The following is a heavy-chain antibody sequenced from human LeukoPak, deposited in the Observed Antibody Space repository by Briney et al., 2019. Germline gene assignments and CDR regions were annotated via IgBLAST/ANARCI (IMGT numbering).Heavy chain of an antibody. CDR2: IYHSGST. V-gene: IGHV4-30-2*01. D-gene: IGHD6-6*01. J-gene: IGHJ3*02. Sequence: SETLSLTCTVSGGSISSGGYYWSWIRQHPGKGLEWIGYIYHSGSTYYNPSLKSRVTISVDRSKNQFSLKLSSVTAADTAVYYRARTSIAARRANAFDIWGQGTMVTVSS. CDR3: ARTSIAARRANAFDI. CDR1: GGSISSGGYY.